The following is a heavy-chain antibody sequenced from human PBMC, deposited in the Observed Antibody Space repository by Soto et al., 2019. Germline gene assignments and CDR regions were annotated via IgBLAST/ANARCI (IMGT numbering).Heavy chain of an antibody. D-gene: IGHD3-22*01. CDR2: IDPSDSYT. CDR1: GYSFTSYW. Sequence: LGESLKISCKGSGYSFTSYWISWVRQMPGKGLEWMGRIDPSDSYTNYSPSFQGHVTISADKSISTAYLQWSSLKASDTAMYYCARQLGRYYDSSGYPFGYWGQGTLVTV. J-gene: IGHJ4*02. V-gene: IGHV5-10-1*01. CDR3: ARQLGRYYDSSGYPFGY.